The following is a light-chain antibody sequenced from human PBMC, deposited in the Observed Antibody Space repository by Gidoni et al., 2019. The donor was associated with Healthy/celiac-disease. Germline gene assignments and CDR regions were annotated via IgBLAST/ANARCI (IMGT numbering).Light chain of an antibody. CDR2: GAS. V-gene: IGKV3D-15*01. CDR1: QSVSSN. J-gene: IGKJ1*01. Sequence: EIVMTQSTATLSVSPGERGTLSGRARQSVSSNLAWYQPKPGQAPRLLIYGASTRATGIPARFSGSGSGTEFTLTISSLQSADFAVYYCQQYNNWPPWTFGQGTKVEIK. CDR3: QQYNNWPPWT.